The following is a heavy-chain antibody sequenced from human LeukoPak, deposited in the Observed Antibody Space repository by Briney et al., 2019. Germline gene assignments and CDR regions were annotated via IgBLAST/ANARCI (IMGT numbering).Heavy chain of an antibody. CDR3: ASSTPDYYDSSGYFWYFDL. D-gene: IGHD3-22*01. CDR1: GGSISSYY. Sequence: SETLSLTCTVSGGSISSYYWGWIRQPPGKGLEWIGSIYHSGSTYYNPSLKSRVTISVDTSKNQFSLKLNSVTAADTAVYYCASSTPDYYDSSGYFWYFDLWGRGTLVTVSS. J-gene: IGHJ2*01. CDR2: IYHSGST. V-gene: IGHV4-38-2*02.